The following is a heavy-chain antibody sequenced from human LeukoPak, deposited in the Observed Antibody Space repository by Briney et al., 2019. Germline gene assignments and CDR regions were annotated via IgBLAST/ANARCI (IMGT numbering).Heavy chain of an antibody. Sequence: GGSLRLSCAASGFTFSSCAMHWVRQAPGKGLEWVAVISYDGSNKYYADSVKGRFTISRDNSKNTLYLQMNSLRAEDTAVYYCARKSGYSYGYLDYWGQGTLVTVSS. CDR3: ARKSGYSYGYLDY. CDR1: GFTFSSCA. J-gene: IGHJ4*02. CDR2: ISYDGSNK. D-gene: IGHD5-18*01. V-gene: IGHV3-30-3*01.